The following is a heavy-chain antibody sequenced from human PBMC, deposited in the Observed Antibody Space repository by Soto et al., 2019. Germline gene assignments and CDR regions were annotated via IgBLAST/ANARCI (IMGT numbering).Heavy chain of an antibody. CDR1: GGSISSYY. V-gene: IGHV4-59*01. Sequence: SETLSLTCTVSGGSISSYYWSWIRQPPGKGLEWIGYIYYSGSTNYNPSLKSRVTISVDTSKNQFSLKLSSVTAADTAVYYCARDRPLLYGGYSYGMDVWGQGNKVTVSS. D-gene: IGHD4-17*01. J-gene: IGHJ6*02. CDR2: IYYSGST. CDR3: ARDRPLLYGGYSYGMDV.